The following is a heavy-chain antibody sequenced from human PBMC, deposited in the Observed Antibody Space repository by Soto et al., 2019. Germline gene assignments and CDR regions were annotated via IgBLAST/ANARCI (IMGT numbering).Heavy chain of an antibody. D-gene: IGHD3-22*01. J-gene: IGHJ6*02. CDR1: GGTFSSYA. CDR3: ATRHGYYYDSSGKYYYYYGMDV. V-gene: IGHV1-69*13. Sequence: SVKVSCKASGGTFSSYAISWVRQAPEQGLEWMGGIIPIFGTANYAQKFQGRVTITADESTSTAYMELSSLRSEDTAVYYCATRHGYYYDSSGKYYYYYGMDVWGQGTTVTVSS. CDR2: IIPIFGTA.